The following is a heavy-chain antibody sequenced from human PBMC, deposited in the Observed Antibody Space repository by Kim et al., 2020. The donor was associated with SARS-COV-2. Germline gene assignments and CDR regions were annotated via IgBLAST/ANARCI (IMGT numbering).Heavy chain of an antibody. D-gene: IGHD5-18*01. J-gene: IGHJ4*02. Sequence: GGSLRLSCAASGFTFSSYGMHWVRQAPGKGLEWVAVIWYDGSNKYYADSVKGRVTISRDNSKNTLYLQMNSLRAEDTDVYYCASDRGILYSYGSTPQYWGQGTLVTVSS. CDR2: IWYDGSNK. CDR3: ASDRGILYSYGSTPQY. V-gene: IGHV3-33*01. CDR1: GFTFSSYG.